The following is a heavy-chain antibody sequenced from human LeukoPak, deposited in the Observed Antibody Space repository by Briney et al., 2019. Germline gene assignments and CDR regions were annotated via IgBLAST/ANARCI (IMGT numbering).Heavy chain of an antibody. J-gene: IGHJ3*02. CDR1: GYTFTSYG. CDR3: ARDDPRDGREYQLLGGAFDI. CDR2: ISAYNGNT. D-gene: IGHD2-2*01. Sequence: ASVKVSCKASGYTFTSYGISWVRQAPGQGLEWMGWISAYNGNTNYAQKLQGRVTMTTDTSTSTAYMELRSLRSDDTAVYYCARDDPRDGREYQLLGGAFDIWGQGTMVTVSS. V-gene: IGHV1-18*01.